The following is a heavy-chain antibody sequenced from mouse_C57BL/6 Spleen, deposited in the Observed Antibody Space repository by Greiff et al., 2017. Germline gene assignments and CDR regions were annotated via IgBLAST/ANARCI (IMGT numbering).Heavy chain of an antibody. Sequence: VPLQQSGPELVKPGASVKISCKASGYTFTDYYMNWVKQSHGKSLEWIGDINPNNGGTSYNQKFKGKATLTVDKSSSTAYMELRSLTSEDSAVYYCARGSSDAMDYWGQGTSVTVSS. J-gene: IGHJ4*01. D-gene: IGHD1-1*01. CDR3: ARGSSDAMDY. CDR1: GYTFTDYY. CDR2: INPNNGGT. V-gene: IGHV1-26*01.